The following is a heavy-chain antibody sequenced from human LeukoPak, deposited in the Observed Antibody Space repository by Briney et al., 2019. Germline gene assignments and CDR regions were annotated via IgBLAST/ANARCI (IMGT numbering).Heavy chain of an antibody. V-gene: IGHV3-30*03. CDR2: ISYDGENE. CDR1: GFTFSNYA. D-gene: IGHD6-19*01. CDR3: ARGRQWLHVY. J-gene: IGHJ4*02. Sequence: GGSLRLSCAASGFTFSNYAMHWVRQPPGKGLEWVALISYDGENEYYVDSVKGRFTISRDNSKNTLYLQMSSLRVEDTAVYYCARGRQWLHVYWGQGTLVTVSS.